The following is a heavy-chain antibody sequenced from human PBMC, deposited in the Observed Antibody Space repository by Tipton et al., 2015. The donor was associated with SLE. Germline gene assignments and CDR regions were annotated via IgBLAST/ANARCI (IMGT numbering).Heavy chain of an antibody. CDR1: GGSISSHY. Sequence: TLSLTCTVSGGSISSHYWSWIWQPPGKGLEWIGYIYYSGSTNYNPSLKSRVTISVDTSKNQFSLKLSSVTAADTAVYYCARDGDAFDIWGQGTMVTVSS. CDR3: ARDGDAFDI. V-gene: IGHV4-59*11. J-gene: IGHJ3*02. CDR2: IYYSGST.